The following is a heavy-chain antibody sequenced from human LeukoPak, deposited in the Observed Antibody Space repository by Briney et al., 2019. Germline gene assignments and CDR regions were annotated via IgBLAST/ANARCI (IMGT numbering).Heavy chain of an antibody. CDR1: GGSISSGGYY. V-gene: IGHV4-30-2*01. Sequence: SETLSLTCTVSGGSISSGGYYWSWIRQPPGKGLEWIGYIYHSGSTYYNPSLKSRVTISVDTSKNQFSLKLSSVTAADTAVYYCARASSEEPAALLDPWGQGTLVTVSS. CDR2: IYHSGST. J-gene: IGHJ5*02. D-gene: IGHD2-2*02. CDR3: ARASSEEPAALLDP.